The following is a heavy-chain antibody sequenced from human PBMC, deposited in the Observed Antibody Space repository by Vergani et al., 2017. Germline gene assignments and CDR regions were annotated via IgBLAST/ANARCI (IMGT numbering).Heavy chain of an antibody. CDR1: GGTFSSYA. V-gene: IGHV1-69*01. CDR3: ARGPEMATIFAFDI. J-gene: IGHJ3*02. D-gene: IGHD5-24*01. CDR2: IIPTFGTA. Sequence: QVQLVQSGAEVKKPGSSVKVSCKASGGTFSSYAISWVRQAPGQGLEWMGGIIPTFGTANYAQKFQGRVPITADESTSTAYMELGSLRSEDTAVYYCARGPEMATIFAFDIWGRGTMVTVSS.